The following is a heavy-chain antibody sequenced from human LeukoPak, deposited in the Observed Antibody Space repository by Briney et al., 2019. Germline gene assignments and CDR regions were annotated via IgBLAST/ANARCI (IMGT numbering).Heavy chain of an antibody. Sequence: SVKVSCKASGGTFSSYAISWVRQAPGQGLEWMGGIIPIFGTANYAQKFQGRVTITADESMSTAYMELSSLRSEDTAVYYCAREGSGYSYGYLGLFDYWGQGTLVTVSS. V-gene: IGHV1-69*01. CDR3: AREGSGYSYGYLGLFDY. CDR2: IIPIFGTA. CDR1: GGTFSSYA. J-gene: IGHJ4*02. D-gene: IGHD5-18*01.